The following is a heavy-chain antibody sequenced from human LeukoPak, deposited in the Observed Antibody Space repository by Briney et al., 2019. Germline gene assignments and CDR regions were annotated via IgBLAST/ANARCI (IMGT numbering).Heavy chain of an antibody. Sequence: SETLSLTCAVYGGSFSGYYWSWIRQPPGKGLEWIGEINHSGSTNYNPSLKSRVTISVDTSKNQFSLKLSSVTAADTAVYHCARSYYYDSSGYFDYWGQGTLVTVSS. CDR3: ARSYYYDSSGYFDY. D-gene: IGHD3-22*01. CDR2: INHSGST. CDR1: GGSFSGYY. V-gene: IGHV4-34*01. J-gene: IGHJ4*02.